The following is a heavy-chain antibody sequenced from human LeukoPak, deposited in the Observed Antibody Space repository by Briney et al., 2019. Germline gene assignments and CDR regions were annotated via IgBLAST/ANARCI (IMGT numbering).Heavy chain of an antibody. CDR2: IYHSGTT. CDR1: GYSISSGYY. Sequence: PSETLSLTCAVSGYSISSGYYWGWIRQPPGKGLEWIGNIYHSGTTYYNPSLKSRVTISVDTSKNQFSLKLSSVTAADTAVYYCVRQIEVRGDYWGQGTLVTVSS. CDR3: VRQIEVRGDY. J-gene: IGHJ4*02. V-gene: IGHV4-38-2*01. D-gene: IGHD2/OR15-2a*01.